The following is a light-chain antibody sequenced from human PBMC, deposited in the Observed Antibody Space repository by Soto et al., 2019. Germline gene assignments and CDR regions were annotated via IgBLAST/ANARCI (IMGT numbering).Light chain of an antibody. Sequence: EIVLTQSPGTLSLSPGDRATLSCRASQSVSSNYLAWYRQKPGQAPRLLIYGASRRATGIPDRFSGSGSGTDFTLTISRLEPEDFAVYYCQQGGTHPCSFGQGTKLEIK. J-gene: IGKJ2*02. CDR2: GAS. CDR3: QQGGTHPCS. CDR1: QSVSSNY. V-gene: IGKV3-20*01.